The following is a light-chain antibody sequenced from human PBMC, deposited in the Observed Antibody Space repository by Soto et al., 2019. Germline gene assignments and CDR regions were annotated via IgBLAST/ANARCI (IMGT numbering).Light chain of an antibody. V-gene: IGLV2-14*01. Sequence: QSALTQPASVSGSPGQSITISCTGTSSDVGGHDYVSWYQQHPGKAPKLMIYDVSNRPSGVSNRFSGSKSGSTASLTISGLQAEDEADYFCSSFTSTSTLVFGGGTQLTVL. CDR2: DVS. J-gene: IGLJ2*01. CDR1: SSDVGGHDY. CDR3: SSFTSTSTLV.